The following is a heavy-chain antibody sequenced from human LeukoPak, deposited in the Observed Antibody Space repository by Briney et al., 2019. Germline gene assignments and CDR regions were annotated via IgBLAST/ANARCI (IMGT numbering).Heavy chain of an antibody. CDR3: ARDPQPLNPSYSSGWCFDY. CDR1: GFTFSSYA. V-gene: IGHV3-30*04. CDR2: ISYDGSNK. J-gene: IGHJ4*02. Sequence: HPGGSLRLSCAASGFTFSSYAMHWVRQAPGKGLEWVAVISYDGSNKYYADSVKGRFTISRDNSKNTLYLQMNSLRAEDTAVYYCARDPQPLNPSYSSGWCFDYWGQGTLVTVSS. D-gene: IGHD6-19*01.